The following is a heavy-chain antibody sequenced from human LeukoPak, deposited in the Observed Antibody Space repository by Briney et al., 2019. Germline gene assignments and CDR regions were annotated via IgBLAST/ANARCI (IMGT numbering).Heavy chain of an antibody. CDR3: ARGRGPGVRGAFDI. CDR2: INPNGGTT. D-gene: IGHD3-10*01. V-gene: IGHV1-46*01. J-gene: IGHJ3*02. CDR1: GYTFSSYY. Sequence: ASVKVSCKASGYTFSSYYMHWVRQAPGQGLEWLGIINPNGGTTSYAQKFQGRVTMTRDMSTSTVYMELSSLRSADTAVYYCARGRGPGVRGAFDIWGQRTMVTVSS.